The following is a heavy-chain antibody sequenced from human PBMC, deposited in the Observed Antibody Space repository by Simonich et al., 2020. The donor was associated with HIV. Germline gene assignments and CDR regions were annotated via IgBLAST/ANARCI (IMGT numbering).Heavy chain of an antibody. CDR1: GFTFASFD. D-gene: IGHD3-3*01. CDR3: ARGGKHNFWSGHDGFDI. V-gene: IGHV1-18*01. Sequence: QVQMVQSGAEVKKPGASVKVSCKASGFTFASFDITWVRQAPGQGLEWRGWNNSYNGNTNDAQTLQGRVTMTTDTATSTAYRELRSLRSDDTAVYYCARGGKHNFWSGHDGFDIWGQGTMVTVSS. J-gene: IGHJ3*02. CDR2: NNSYNGNT.